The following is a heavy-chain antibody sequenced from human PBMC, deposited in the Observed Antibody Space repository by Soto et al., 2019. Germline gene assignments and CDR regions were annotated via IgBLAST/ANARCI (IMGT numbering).Heavy chain of an antibody. D-gene: IGHD4-17*01. CDR2: IIPIFGTA. CDR1: GGTFSSYA. CDR3: ARVGNYGDYVNY. V-gene: IGHV1-69*13. J-gene: IGHJ4*02. Sequence: ASVKVSCKASGGTFSSYAISWVRQAPGQGLEWMGGIIPIFGTANYAQKFQGRVTITADESTSTAYMELSSLRSEDTAVYYCARVGNYGDYVNYWGQGTLVTVSS.